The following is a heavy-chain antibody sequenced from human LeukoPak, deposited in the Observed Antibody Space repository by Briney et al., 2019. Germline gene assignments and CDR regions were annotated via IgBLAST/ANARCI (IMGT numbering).Heavy chain of an antibody. CDR2: ISYDGSNK. J-gene: IGHJ4*02. CDR3: ARGGYSGYDGLSIDY. Sequence: GGSLRLSCAASGFTFSSYAMHWVRQAPGKGLEWAAVISYDGSNKYYADSVKGRFTISRDNSKNTLYLQMNSLRAEDTAVYYCARGGYSGYDGLSIDYWGQGTLVTVSS. V-gene: IGHV3-30-3*01. CDR1: GFTFSSYA. D-gene: IGHD5-12*01.